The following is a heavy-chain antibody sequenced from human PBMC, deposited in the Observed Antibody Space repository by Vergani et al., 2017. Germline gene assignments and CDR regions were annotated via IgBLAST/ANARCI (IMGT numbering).Heavy chain of an antibody. Sequence: QVQLQESGPGLVKPSETLSLTCTVSGGSISSYYWSWIRKPPGKGLEWIGYIYYSGSTNYNPSLKSRVTISVDTSKNQFSLKLSSVTAADTAVYYCARSNYGGVDAFDIWGQGTMVTVSS. CDR2: IYYSGST. J-gene: IGHJ3*02. V-gene: IGHV4-59*01. D-gene: IGHD1-7*01. CDR1: GGSISSYY. CDR3: ARSNYGGVDAFDI.